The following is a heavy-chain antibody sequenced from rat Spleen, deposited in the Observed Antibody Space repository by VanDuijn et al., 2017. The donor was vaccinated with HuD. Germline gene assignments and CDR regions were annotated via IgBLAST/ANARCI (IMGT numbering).Heavy chain of an antibody. J-gene: IGHJ2*01. V-gene: IGHV5-22*01. CDR1: GFTFSDYY. CDR2: VSYEGSGT. Sequence: EVQLVESGGGLVQPGRSLKLSCAASGFTFSDYYMAWVRQAPKKGLEWVASVSYEGSGTYYGDSVKGRFTISRDNAKSTLYLQMDSLRSEDTATYYCARGFTVAVFWGQGVMVTVSS. D-gene: IGHD1-2*01. CDR3: ARGFTVAVF.